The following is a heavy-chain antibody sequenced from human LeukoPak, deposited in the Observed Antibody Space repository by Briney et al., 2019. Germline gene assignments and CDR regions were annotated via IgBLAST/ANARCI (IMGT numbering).Heavy chain of an antibody. CDR3: ARGGESYKTVWFGELPTGWFDP. V-gene: IGHV4-61*02. CDR1: GGSISSGSYY. Sequence: SQTLSLTCTVSGGSISSGSYYWSWIRQPAGKGLEWIGRIYTSGSTNYNPSLKGRVTISVDTSKNQFSLKLSSVTAADTAVYYCARGGESYKTVWFGELPTGWFDPWGQGTLVTVSS. J-gene: IGHJ5*02. D-gene: IGHD3-10*01. CDR2: IYTSGST.